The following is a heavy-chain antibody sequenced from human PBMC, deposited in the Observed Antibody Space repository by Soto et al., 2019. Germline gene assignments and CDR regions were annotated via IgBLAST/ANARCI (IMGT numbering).Heavy chain of an antibody. CDR1: GYTFRNYG. Sequence: QIQLVQSGPEVRKPGASVKVSCKASGYTFRNYGIKWVRQAPGQGLEWVGWITAYNGNRHHAEKFQGRVTMTTDTSXSAXYMELRRLTSDDTAVYYCARDAQSTAVAADGSSDYWGQGTLVTVSP. CDR3: ARDAQSTAVAADGSSDY. D-gene: IGHD6-19*01. CDR2: ITAYNGNR. V-gene: IGHV1-18*04. J-gene: IGHJ4*02.